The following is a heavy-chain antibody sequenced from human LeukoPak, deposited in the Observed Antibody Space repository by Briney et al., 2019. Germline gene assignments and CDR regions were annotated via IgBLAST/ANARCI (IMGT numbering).Heavy chain of an antibody. Sequence: ASVKVSCKASGYTFTSYGISWVRRAPGQGLEWMGWISAYNGNTNYAQKLQGRVTMTTDTSTSTAYMELRSLRSDDTAVYYCARDERITMIVATNWFDPWGQGTLVTVSS. D-gene: IGHD3-22*01. V-gene: IGHV1-18*01. J-gene: IGHJ5*02. CDR2: ISAYNGNT. CDR3: ARDERITMIVATNWFDP. CDR1: GYTFTSYG.